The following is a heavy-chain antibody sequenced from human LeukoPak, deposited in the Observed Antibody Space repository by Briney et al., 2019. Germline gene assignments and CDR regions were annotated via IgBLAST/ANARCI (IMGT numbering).Heavy chain of an antibody. V-gene: IGHV1-69*13. Sequence: SVTVSCTASGGTFSSYAISWVRQAPGQGLEWMGGIIPIFGTANYAQKFQGRVTITADESTSTAYMELSSLRSEDTAVYYCARGPPNWGYDYWGPGTLVTVSS. CDR1: GGTFSSYA. J-gene: IGHJ4*02. D-gene: IGHD7-27*01. CDR3: ARGPPNWGYDY. CDR2: IIPIFGTA.